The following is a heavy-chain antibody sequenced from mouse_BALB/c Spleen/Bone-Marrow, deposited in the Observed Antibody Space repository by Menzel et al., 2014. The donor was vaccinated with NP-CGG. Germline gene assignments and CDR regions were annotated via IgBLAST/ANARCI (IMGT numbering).Heavy chain of an antibody. CDR1: GFSLTSYG. CDR3: ARDYYGSSYFDY. CDR2: IWAGGST. D-gene: IGHD1-1*01. Sequence: VMLVESGPGLVAPSQSLSITCTASGFSLTSYGVHWVRQPPGKGLEWLGVIWAGGSTNYNSALMSRLSISKDNAKSQVFLKMNSLQTDDTAMYYCARDYYGSSYFDYWGQGTTLTVSS. J-gene: IGHJ2*01. V-gene: IGHV2-9*02.